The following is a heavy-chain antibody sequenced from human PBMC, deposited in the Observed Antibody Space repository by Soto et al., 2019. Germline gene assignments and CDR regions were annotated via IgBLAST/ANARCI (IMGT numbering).Heavy chain of an antibody. J-gene: IGHJ4*02. V-gene: IGHV3-30-3*01. CDR3: ARADTRELGATSGY. Sequence: GGSLRLSCAASGFTFSSYAMHWVRQAPGKGLEWVAVISYDGSNKYYADSVKGRFTISRDNSKNTLYLQMNSLRAEDTAVYYCARADTRELGATSGYWGQGTPVTVSS. CDR2: ISYDGSNK. D-gene: IGHD1-26*01. CDR1: GFTFSSYA.